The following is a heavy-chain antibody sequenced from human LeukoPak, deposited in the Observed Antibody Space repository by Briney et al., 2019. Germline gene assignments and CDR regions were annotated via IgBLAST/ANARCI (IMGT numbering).Heavy chain of an antibody. CDR2: ISSSGSTI. D-gene: IGHD3-22*01. V-gene: IGHV3-48*04. CDR1: GFTFSSYS. J-gene: IGHJ4*02. CDR3: ARGYYYDSSGYYYAFDY. Sequence: GGSLRLSCAASGFTFSSYSMNWVRQAPGKGLEWVSYISSSGSTIYYADSVKGRFTISRDNAKNSLYLQMNSLRAEDTAVYYCARGYYYDSSGYYYAFDYWGQGTLVTVSS.